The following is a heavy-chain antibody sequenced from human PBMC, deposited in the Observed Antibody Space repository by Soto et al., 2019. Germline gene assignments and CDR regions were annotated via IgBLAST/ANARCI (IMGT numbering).Heavy chain of an antibody. CDR1: GFSRSTSGVG. D-gene: IGHD6-13*01. CDR3: AHRGRIAAAEVLFGY. CDR2: IYWDDAK. J-gene: IGHJ4*02. Sequence: QITLKESGPTLVKPTHTLTLTCTSPGFSRSTSGVGVGWFRQPPGKALEWLALIYWDDAKRYSPSLKSKLTITKHTSNDQVVLTMTNMDPVDTAKYYCAHRGRIAAAEVLFGYWGQGTLVTVSS. V-gene: IGHV2-5*02.